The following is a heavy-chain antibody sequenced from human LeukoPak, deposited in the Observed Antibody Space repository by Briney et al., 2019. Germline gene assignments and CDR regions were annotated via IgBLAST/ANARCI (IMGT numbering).Heavy chain of an antibody. CDR3: AKTARIAAAGRPNLYFDY. V-gene: IGHV3-23*01. D-gene: IGHD6-13*01. CDR1: GFTFSSYA. Sequence: GGSLRLSCAASGFTFSSYAMSWVRQAPGKGLEWVSAISGSGGSTYYADSVKGRFTISRDNSKNTLYLQMNSLRAEDTAVYYCAKTARIAAAGRPNLYFDYWGQGTLVTVSS. CDR2: ISGSGGST. J-gene: IGHJ4*02.